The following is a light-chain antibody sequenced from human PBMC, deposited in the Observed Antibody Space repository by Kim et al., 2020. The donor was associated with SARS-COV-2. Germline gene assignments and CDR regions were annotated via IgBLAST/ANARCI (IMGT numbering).Light chain of an antibody. CDR2: DTC. J-gene: IGLJ2*01. Sequence: PGGTVTLTCGSSTGTVTSGHYPYWFQQKPGQVPRTLIYDTCHKDSWTPARFSGSLLGGKAALTLSGAQPEDEADYYCSVLHNGGRPFGGGTKLTVL. CDR1: TGTVTSGHY. CDR3: SVLHNGGRP. V-gene: IGLV7-46*01.